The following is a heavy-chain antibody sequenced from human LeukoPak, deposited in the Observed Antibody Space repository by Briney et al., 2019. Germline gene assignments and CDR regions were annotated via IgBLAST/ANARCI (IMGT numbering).Heavy chain of an antibody. V-gene: IGHV3-30*02. D-gene: IGHD6-13*01. CDR1: GFTFSTYG. CDR3: ARDVSVGSSWYPSFDY. Sequence: EAGGSLRLSCAASGFTFSTYGMHWVRQAPGKGLEWVAYIRYDGTNKHYADSVKGRFTISRDNSKNRLYLQMNSLRAEDTAVYYCARDVSVGSSWYPSFDYWGQGTLVTVSS. CDR2: IRYDGTNK. J-gene: IGHJ4*02.